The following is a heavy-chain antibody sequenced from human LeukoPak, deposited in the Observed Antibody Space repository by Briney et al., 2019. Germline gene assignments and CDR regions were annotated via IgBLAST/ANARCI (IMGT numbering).Heavy chain of an antibody. D-gene: IGHD5-18*01. J-gene: IGHJ6*02. CDR3: TRVTDTAMALDYYYYGMDV. Sequence: KPGGSLRLSCTASGFILGDYAMSWFRQAPGKGLEWVGFIRSKAYGGTTECAASVKGRFTISRDDSKSIAYLQMNSLKTEDTAVYYCTRVTDTAMALDYYYYGMDVWGQGTTVTVSS. V-gene: IGHV3-49*05. CDR2: IRSKAYGGTT. CDR1: GFILGDYA.